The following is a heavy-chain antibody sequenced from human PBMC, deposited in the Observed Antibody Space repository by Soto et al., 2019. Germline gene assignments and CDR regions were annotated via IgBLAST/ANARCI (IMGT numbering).Heavy chain of an antibody. J-gene: IGHJ6*02. Sequence: PSETLSLTCAVYGGSFSGYNWSWIHQPPGKGLEWIGEINHSGSTNYNPSLKSRVTISVDTSKNQFSLKLSSVTAADTAVYYCARSIAALPNSYYYYGMDVWGQGTTVTVSS. D-gene: IGHD6-6*01. CDR2: INHSGST. CDR3: ARSIAALPNSYYYYGMDV. V-gene: IGHV4-34*01. CDR1: GGSFSGYN.